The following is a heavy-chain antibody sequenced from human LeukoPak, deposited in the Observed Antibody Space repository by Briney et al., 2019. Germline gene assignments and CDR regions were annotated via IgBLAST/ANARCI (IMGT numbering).Heavy chain of an antibody. Sequence: GGSLRLSCAASGFTFSSFGMNSVRQGPGKGLEWVSSITGSGETTHYADSVKGRFTISRDNFKNTLYLQMNSLRADDTAVYYCARPWGDVSIATWFNPWGQGTLVTVSS. J-gene: IGHJ5*02. CDR1: GFTFSSFG. CDR3: ARPWGDVSIATWFNP. V-gene: IGHV3-23*01. D-gene: IGHD3-16*01. CDR2: ITGSGETT.